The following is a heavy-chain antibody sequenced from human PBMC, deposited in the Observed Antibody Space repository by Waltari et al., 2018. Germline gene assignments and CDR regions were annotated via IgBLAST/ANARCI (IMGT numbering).Heavy chain of an antibody. V-gene: IGHV3-53*01. D-gene: IGHD3-16*01. Sequence: EVQLVESGGGLIQPGGSLRLSCAASGFIVSDNYMNWVRQAPGKGPERVSVIFGGGRQYYADSVQGRFTISKDNSKNTVYLQINTLGAEDTAVYHGARGPGWGSWYFDLWGRGTLVTVSS. CDR2: IFGGGRQ. CDR1: GFIVSDNY. J-gene: IGHJ2*01. CDR3: ARGPGWGSWYFDL.